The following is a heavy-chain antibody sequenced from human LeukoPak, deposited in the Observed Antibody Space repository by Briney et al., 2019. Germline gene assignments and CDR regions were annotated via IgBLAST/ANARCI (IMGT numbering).Heavy chain of an antibody. CDR1: GYTFTSYD. J-gene: IGHJ6*03. CDR3: TRPPGGLWFGELLNYYMDV. CDR2: MNPNSGNT. D-gene: IGHD3-10*01. Sequence: GASVKVSCKASGYTFTSYDINWVRQATGQGLEWMGWMNPNSGNTGYAQKFQGRVTMTRNTSISTAYMELSSLRSEDTAVYYCTRPPGGLWFGELLNYYMDVWGKGTTVTVSS. V-gene: IGHV1-8*01.